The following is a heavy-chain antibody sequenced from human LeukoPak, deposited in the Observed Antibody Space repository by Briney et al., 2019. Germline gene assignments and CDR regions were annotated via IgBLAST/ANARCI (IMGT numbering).Heavy chain of an antibody. CDR3: ATLTSPYYCSGGSCYSGVSPFDY. Sequence: ASVKVSCKASGYTFTGYYMHWVRQAPGQGLEWMGWINPNSGGTNYAQKFQGRVTMTRDTSISTAYMELSRLRSDDTAVYYCATLTSPYYCSGGSCYSGVSPFDYWGQGTLVTVSS. J-gene: IGHJ4*02. D-gene: IGHD2-15*01. CDR2: INPNSGGT. V-gene: IGHV1-2*02. CDR1: GYTFTGYY.